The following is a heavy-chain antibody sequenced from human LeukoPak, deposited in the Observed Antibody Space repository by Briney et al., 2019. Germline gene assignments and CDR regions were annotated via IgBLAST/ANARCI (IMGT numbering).Heavy chain of an antibody. CDR1: GYTFTSYA. J-gene: IGHJ5*02. CDR2: INTNTGNP. CDR3: ARDRRVTGYNWFDP. D-gene: IGHD5-18*01. V-gene: IGHV7-4-1*02. Sequence: GASVKASCKASGYTFTSYAMNWVRQAPGQGLEWMGWINTNTGNPTYAQGFTGRFVFSLDTSVSTAYLQISSLKAEDTAVYYCARDRRVTGYNWFDPRGQGTLVTVSS.